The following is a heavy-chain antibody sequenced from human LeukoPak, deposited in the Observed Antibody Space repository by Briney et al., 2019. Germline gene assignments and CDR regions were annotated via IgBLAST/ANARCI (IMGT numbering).Heavy chain of an antibody. CDR2: INHSRST. CDR3: ARGKGSPYYDYDY. J-gene: IGHJ4*02. V-gene: IGHV4-34*01. Sequence: SETLSLTCAVYGLSLSGYYWNWIRQPPGKGLEWIGGINHSRSTNYNPSLKSRVTMSLDTPKNHFSLKLSSVTAADTAVYYCARGKGSPYYDYDYWGQGTLVTVSS. D-gene: IGHD3-22*01. CDR1: GLSLSGYY.